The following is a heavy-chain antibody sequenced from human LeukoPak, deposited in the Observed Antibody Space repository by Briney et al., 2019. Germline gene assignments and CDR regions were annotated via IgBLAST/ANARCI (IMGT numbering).Heavy chain of an antibody. J-gene: IGHJ4*02. CDR1: GFTFGSYA. CDR3: ARAGGSTVSHSDY. V-gene: IGHV3-23*01. CDR2: ISGSGGST. D-gene: IGHD4-17*01. Sequence: PGGSLRLSCAASGFTFGSYAMSWVRQAPGKGLEWVSAISGSGGSTYYADSVKGRLTISKDNAKNSLYLQMNSLRAEDTAVYYCARAGGSTVSHSDYWGQGTLVTVSS.